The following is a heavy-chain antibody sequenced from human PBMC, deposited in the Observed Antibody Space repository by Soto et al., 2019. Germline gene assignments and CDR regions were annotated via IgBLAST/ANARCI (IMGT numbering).Heavy chain of an antibody. CDR3: AKNVWGITIFGGMDV. CDR2: ISGSGGST. J-gene: IGHJ6*02. D-gene: IGHD3-9*01. CDR1: GFTFSSYA. Sequence: GGSLRLSCAASGFTFSSYAMSWVRQAPGKGLEWVSAISGSGGSTYYADSVKGRFTISRDNSKNTLYLQMNSLRAEDAAVYYCAKNVWGITIFGGMDVWGQGTTVTVSS. V-gene: IGHV3-23*01.